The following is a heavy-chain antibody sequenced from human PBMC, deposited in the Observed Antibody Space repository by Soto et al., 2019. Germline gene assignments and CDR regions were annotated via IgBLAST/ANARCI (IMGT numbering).Heavy chain of an antibody. Sequence: QSLSLTCAISGDRVSSNSAAWNWIRQSPSRGLEWLGRTYYRSKWYNDYAVSVKSRITINPDTSKNQFSLQLKSVTPEDTAVYYCPSADYDLSSAYPSWFNYCRRGPLVTASS. CDR1: GDRVSSNSAA. V-gene: IGHV6-1*01. CDR3: PSADYDLSSAYPSWFNY. J-gene: IGHJ4*02. CDR2: TYYRSKWYN. D-gene: IGHD3-3*01.